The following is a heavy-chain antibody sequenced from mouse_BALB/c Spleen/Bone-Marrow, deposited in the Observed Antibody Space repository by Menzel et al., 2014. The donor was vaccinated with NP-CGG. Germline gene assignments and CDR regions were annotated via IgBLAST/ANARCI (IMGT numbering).Heavy chain of an antibody. CDR3: ARDVGRLLFDY. CDR1: GFTFTDFY. D-gene: IGHD1-2*01. J-gene: IGHJ2*01. Sequence: EVKLVESGGGLVQPGGSLRLSCEASGFTFTDFYMNWVRQPPGKALEWLGFIRNKANGYTTEYSASVKGRSTISRDNSQSILYLQMNTLRAEDSATYYCARDVGRLLFDYWGQGTTLTVS. CDR2: IRNKANGYTT. V-gene: IGHV7-3*02.